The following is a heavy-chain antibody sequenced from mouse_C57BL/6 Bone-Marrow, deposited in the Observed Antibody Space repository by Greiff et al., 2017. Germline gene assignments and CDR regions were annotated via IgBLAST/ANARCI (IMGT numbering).Heavy chain of an antibody. CDR2: INPNNGGT. CDR3: AREEGSMITQYYFDY. CDR1: GYTFTDYN. V-gene: IGHV1-22*01. J-gene: IGHJ2*01. D-gene: IGHD2-4*01. Sequence: EVQLQQSGPELVKPGASVKMSCKASGYTFTDYNMHWVKQSHGKSLEWIGYINPNNGGTSYNQKFKGKATLTVNKSSSTAYMELRSLTSEDSAVYYCAREEGSMITQYYFDYWGQGTTLTVSS.